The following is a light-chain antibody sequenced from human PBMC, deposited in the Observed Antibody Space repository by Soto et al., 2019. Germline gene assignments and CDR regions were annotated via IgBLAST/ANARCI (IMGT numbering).Light chain of an antibody. J-gene: IGKJ3*01. CDR1: QSINSRY. CDR3: QQFGSSPGFT. CDR2: GAS. Sequence: EIVLTQSPGTLSLSPGERATLSCRASQSINSRYLAWYQQKPGQAPMLLICGASSRATGIPDRFSGRGSGTYFTLTISRLEPEDFAVYYCQQFGSSPGFTFGPGTIVDIK. V-gene: IGKV3-20*01.